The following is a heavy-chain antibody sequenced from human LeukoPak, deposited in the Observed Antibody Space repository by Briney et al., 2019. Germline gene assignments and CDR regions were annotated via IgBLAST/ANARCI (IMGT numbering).Heavy chain of an antibody. CDR3: ARAVERYNFWSGYYRTDYYYYMDV. V-gene: IGHV4-38-2*02. D-gene: IGHD3-3*01. J-gene: IGHJ6*03. CDR2: IFHSGRA. Sequence: SETLSLTCTVSGSSINSADYWGWIRQPPGKGLEYIGSIFHSGRAYYNPSLESRIIISMDTSKNQFSLKLDSVTAADTAVYYCARAVERYNFWSGYYRTDYYYYMDVWGKGTTVTVSS. CDR1: GSSINSADY.